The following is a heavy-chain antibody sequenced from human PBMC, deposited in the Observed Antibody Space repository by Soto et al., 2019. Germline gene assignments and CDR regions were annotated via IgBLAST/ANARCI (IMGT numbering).Heavy chain of an antibody. J-gene: IGHJ6*02. CDR2: ISGYNANT. CDR1: GYSFTRYG. D-gene: IGHD3-16*01. V-gene: IGHV1-18*01. CDR3: ARMGDVPYYYYGLEV. Sequence: QVQLVQSGAEVKKPGASVKVSCKASGYSFTRYGISWVRQAPGQGLEWMGWISGYNANTNYPENLQGRVTMTTDTSTSTAHREVRNLISDDTAVYYCARMGDVPYYYYGLEVWGQGTTVTVSS.